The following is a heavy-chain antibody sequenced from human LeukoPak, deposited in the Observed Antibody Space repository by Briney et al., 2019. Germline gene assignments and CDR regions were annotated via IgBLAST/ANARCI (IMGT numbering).Heavy chain of an antibody. CDR2: INPNSGGT. V-gene: IGHV1-2*02. CDR3: AILRGSGLDFDY. D-gene: IGHD3-10*01. J-gene: IGHJ4*02. CDR1: GYTFTGYY. Sequence: ASVTVSCTASGYTFTGYYMHWVRQAPGQGLEWMGWINPNSGGTNYAQKFQGRVTMTRDTSISTAYMELSRLRSDDTAVYYCAILRGSGLDFDYWGQGTLVTVSS.